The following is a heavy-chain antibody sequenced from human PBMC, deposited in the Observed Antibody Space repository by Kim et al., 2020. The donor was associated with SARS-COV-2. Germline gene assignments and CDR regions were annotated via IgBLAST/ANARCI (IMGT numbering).Heavy chain of an antibody. V-gene: IGHV3-23*01. D-gene: IGHD3-16*01. CDR1: GFTFSSYA. J-gene: IGHJ4*02. CDR2: ISGSGGST. CDR3: ANDRANMSTFGGAGY. Sequence: GGSLRLSCAASGFTFSSYAMSWVRQAPGKGLEWVSAISGSGGSTYYADSVKGRFTISRDNSKNTLYLQMNSLRAEDTAVYYCANDRANMSTFGGAGYWGQGTLVTVSS.